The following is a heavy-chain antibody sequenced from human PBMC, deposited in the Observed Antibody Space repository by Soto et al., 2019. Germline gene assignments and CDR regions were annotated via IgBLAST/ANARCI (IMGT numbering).Heavy chain of an antibody. D-gene: IGHD3-3*01. J-gene: IGHJ4*02. V-gene: IGHV6-1*01. CDR1: GDSVSSNSAA. Sequence: SQTLSLTCAISGDSVSSNSAAWNWIRQSPSRGLEWLGRTYYRSKWYNDYAVSVKSRITINPDTSKNQFSLQLNSVTPEDTAVYYCARADTPSLTYYDFWSGYEALFDYWGQGTLVTVSS. CDR3: ARADTPSLTYYDFWSGYEALFDY. CDR2: TYYRSKWYN.